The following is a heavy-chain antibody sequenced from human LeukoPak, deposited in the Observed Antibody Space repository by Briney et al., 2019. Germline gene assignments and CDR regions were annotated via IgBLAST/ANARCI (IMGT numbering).Heavy chain of an antibody. V-gene: IGHV1-2*02. CDR1: GYTFTGYY. CDR2: INPNSGGT. J-gene: IGHJ4*02. Sequence: ASVKVSCKASGYTFTGYYMHWVRQAPGQGLEWMGLINPNSGGTTYGQNFQGRVTMTRDTSISTAYMELSRLTSDDTAVYYCTIGRYCSGGSCYSHFDYSGQGTLVTVSS. CDR3: TIGRYCSGGSCYSHFDY. D-gene: IGHD2-15*01.